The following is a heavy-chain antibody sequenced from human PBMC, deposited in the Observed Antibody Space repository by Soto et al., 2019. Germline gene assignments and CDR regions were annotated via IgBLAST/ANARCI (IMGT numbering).Heavy chain of an antibody. CDR3: AIIYGGNSFFFDY. Sequence: GGSLRLSCAASGFTFSSYWMSWVRQAPGKGLECVANIKQDGSEKYYVDSVKGRFTISRDNAKNSLYLQMNSLRAEDTAVYYCAIIYGGNSFFFDYWGQGTLVTVSS. V-gene: IGHV3-7*01. CDR2: IKQDGSEK. D-gene: IGHD2-21*02. CDR1: GFTFSSYW. J-gene: IGHJ4*02.